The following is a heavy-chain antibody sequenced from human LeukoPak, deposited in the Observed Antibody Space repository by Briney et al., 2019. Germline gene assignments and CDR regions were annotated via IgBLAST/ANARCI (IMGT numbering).Heavy chain of an antibody. CDR1: GGSISSYY. V-gene: IGHV4-4*07. CDR3: ARGPKDSPTWEYSQH. D-gene: IGHD3-22*01. J-gene: IGHJ1*01. CDR2: IYTSGST. Sequence: PSETLSLTCTVSGGSISSYYWSWIRQPAGKGLEWIGRIYTSGSTNYNPSLKSRVTMSVDTSKNQFSLKLSSVTAADTAVYYCARGPKDSPTWEYSQHWGQGTLVTVSS.